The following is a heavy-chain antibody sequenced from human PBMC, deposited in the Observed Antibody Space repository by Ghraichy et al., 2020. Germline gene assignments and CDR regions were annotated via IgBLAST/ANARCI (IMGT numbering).Heavy chain of an antibody. Sequence: GGSLRLSCAVSGFTFSRHDMTWVRQAPGKGLEWVSYISSASTTIYYTDSVRGRFTRSRDNTKNSLYLQMNSLSDEATAVYYCARDLASPYYGMDVWGHGTTVTVSS. J-gene: IGHJ6*02. V-gene: IGHV3-48*02. CDR3: ARDLASPYYGMDV. CDR1: GFTFSRHD. CDR2: ISSASTTI.